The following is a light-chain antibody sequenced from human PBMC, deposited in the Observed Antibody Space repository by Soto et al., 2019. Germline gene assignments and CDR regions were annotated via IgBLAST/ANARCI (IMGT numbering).Light chain of an antibody. CDR1: SSDVGGYNY. V-gene: IGLV2-14*01. CDR3: SSYTSSSTLVV. Sequence: QPVLTQPASVSGSPGQSITISCTGTSSDVGGYNYVSWHQQHPGKAPKLMIYEVSNRPSGVSNRFSGSKSGNTASLTISGLQAEDEADYYCSSYTSSSTLVVFGGGTKLTVL. J-gene: IGLJ2*01. CDR2: EVS.